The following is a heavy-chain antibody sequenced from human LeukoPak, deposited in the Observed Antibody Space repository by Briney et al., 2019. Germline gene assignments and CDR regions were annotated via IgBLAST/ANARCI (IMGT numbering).Heavy chain of an antibody. D-gene: IGHD1-26*01. J-gene: IGHJ6*03. Sequence: GGSLRLSCAASGFTFSTYFMHWVRQAPGKGLEWVSSISSSSSYIYYADSVKGRFTISRDNAKNSLYLQMNSLRAEDTAVYYCARVRIVGNMDVWGKGTTVTVSS. CDR2: ISSSSSYI. V-gene: IGHV3-21*01. CDR3: ARVRIVGNMDV. CDR1: GFTFSTYF.